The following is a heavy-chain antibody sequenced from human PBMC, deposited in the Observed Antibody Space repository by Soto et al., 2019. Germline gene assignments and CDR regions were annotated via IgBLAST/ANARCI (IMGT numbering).Heavy chain of an antibody. CDR3: AKAVGFGESLFQCAY. D-gene: IGHD3-10*01. V-gene: IGHV3-30*18. J-gene: IGHJ4*02. CDR1: GFTFSSYG. Sequence: QVHLVESGGGVVQPGRSLRLSCAASGFTFSSYGMHWVRQAPGKGLEWVALTSYDGNNKYYADSVRGRFTISRDNSKNTLYLQMNSLRPDDTAVYYCAKAVGFGESLFQCAYWGQGTLVTVSS. CDR2: TSYDGNNK.